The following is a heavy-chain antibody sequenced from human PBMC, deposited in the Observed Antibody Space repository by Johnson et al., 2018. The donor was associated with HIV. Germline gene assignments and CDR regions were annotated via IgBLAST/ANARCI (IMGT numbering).Heavy chain of an antibody. CDR1: GFTFSDYY. V-gene: IGHV3-7*05. CDR2: IKQDGSEK. CDR3: AKDKYSSSPDAFEI. J-gene: IGHJ3*02. D-gene: IGHD6-13*01. Sequence: VQLLGSGGGVVQPGRSLRLSCAASGFTFSDYYMSWIRQAPGKGLELVANIKQDGSEKYYVDSVKGRFTISRDNAKRSLFLQMNSLRAEDTAVYYCAKDKYSSSPDAFEIWGQGTLVTVSS.